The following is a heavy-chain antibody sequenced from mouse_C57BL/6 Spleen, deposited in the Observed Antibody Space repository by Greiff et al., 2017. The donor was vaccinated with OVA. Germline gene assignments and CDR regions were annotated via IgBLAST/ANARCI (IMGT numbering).Heavy chain of an antibody. CDR3: ARKGSLGYFDV. Sequence: VMLVESGPGLVQPSQSLSITCTVSGFSLTSYGVHWVRQSPGKGLEWLGVIWSGGSTDYNAAFISRLSISKDNSKSQVFFKMNSLQADDTAIYYCARKGSLGYFDVWGTGTTVTVSS. CDR1: GFSLTSYG. V-gene: IGHV2-2*01. CDR2: IWSGGST. J-gene: IGHJ1*03.